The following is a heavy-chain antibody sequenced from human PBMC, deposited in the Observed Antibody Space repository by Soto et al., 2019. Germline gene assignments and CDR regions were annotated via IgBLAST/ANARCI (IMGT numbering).Heavy chain of an antibody. J-gene: IGHJ4*02. CDR2: IYYSGST. V-gene: IGHV4-59*01. D-gene: IGHD6-19*01. CDR3: ARSISGWYLGFDD. Sequence: SETLSLTCTVSGGSISSYYWSWIRQPPGKGLEWIGYIYYSGSTNYNPSLKSRVTISVDTSKNQFSLKLSSVTAADTAVYYCARSISGWYLGFDDWGQGTLVTVSS. CDR1: GGSISSYY.